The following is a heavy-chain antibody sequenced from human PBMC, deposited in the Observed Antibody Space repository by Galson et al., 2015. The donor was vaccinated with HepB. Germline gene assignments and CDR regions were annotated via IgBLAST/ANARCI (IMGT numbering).Heavy chain of an antibody. CDR1: GFTFTSSA. J-gene: IGHJ4*02. Sequence: SVKVSCKASGFTFTSSAVQWVRQARGQRLEWIGWIVVGSGNTNYAQKFQERVTITRDMSTSTAYMELSSLRSEDTAVYYCAAVGSSGYYYEGALDYWGQGTLVTVSS. V-gene: IGHV1-58*01. CDR3: AAVGSSGYYYEGALDY. CDR2: IVVGSGNT. D-gene: IGHD3-22*01.